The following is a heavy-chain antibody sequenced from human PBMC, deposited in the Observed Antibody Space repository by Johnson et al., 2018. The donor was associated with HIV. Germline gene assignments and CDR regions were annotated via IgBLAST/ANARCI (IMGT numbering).Heavy chain of an antibody. J-gene: IGHJ3*02. CDR1: AFSFSNYG. CDR3: ARGDSSGWDAFDI. Sequence: QLVESGGGVVQPGRSLRLSCAASAFSFSNYGMPWVRQAPGKGLEWVAVISYDGSNKYYDDSVKGRFPISRDNAKTTLYLQMNSLRAEDAAVYYCARGDSSGWDAFDIWGQGTMVTLSS. D-gene: IGHD6-19*01. V-gene: IGHV3-30*03. CDR2: ISYDGSNK.